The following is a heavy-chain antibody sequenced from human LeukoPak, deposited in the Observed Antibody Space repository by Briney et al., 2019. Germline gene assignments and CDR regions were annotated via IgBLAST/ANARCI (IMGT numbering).Heavy chain of an antibody. Sequence: GGSLRLSCAASGFTFSSYEMYWVRQAPGKGLEWVSYISSSGSTIYYADSVKGRFTISRDNAKNSLYLQMNSLRAEDTAVYYCAKVAGYSYVGVYYFDYWGQGTLVTVSS. D-gene: IGHD5-18*01. J-gene: IGHJ4*02. V-gene: IGHV3-48*03. CDR3: AKVAGYSYVGVYYFDY. CDR2: ISSSGSTI. CDR1: GFTFSSYE.